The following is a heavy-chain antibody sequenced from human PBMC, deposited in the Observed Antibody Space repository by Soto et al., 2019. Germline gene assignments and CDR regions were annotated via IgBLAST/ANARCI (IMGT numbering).Heavy chain of an antibody. J-gene: IGHJ4*02. V-gene: IGHV3-48*01. CDR1: GSTFSPYN. CDR2: ISSSSSII. Sequence: EVQLVESGGGLVQPGGSLRLSCDASGSTFSPYNMIWVRQAPGKGLEWISYISSSSSIISYADSVKGRFTISRDNAKTSLYLQMISLRAEDTAVYVCARDPFHTSGYDDCWGQGTLVTVSS. D-gene: IGHD3-22*01. CDR3: ARDPFHTSGYDDC.